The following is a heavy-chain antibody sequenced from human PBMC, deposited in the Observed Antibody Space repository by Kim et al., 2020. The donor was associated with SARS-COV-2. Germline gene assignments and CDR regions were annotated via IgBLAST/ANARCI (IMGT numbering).Heavy chain of an antibody. J-gene: IGHJ1*01. V-gene: IGHV4-34*01. CDR3: AKGYCSSTSCYPRYFQH. Sequence: LKSRVTISVDTSKNQFSLKLSSVTAADTAVYYCAKGYCSSTSCYPRYFQHWGQGTLVTVSS. D-gene: IGHD2-2*01.